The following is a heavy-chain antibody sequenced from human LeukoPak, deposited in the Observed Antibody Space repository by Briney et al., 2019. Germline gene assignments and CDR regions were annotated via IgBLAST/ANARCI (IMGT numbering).Heavy chain of an antibody. CDR3: ARRTGYCGGDCYSGWFDP. CDR1: GGSISSYY. D-gene: IGHD2-21*02. CDR2: IYYSGST. V-gene: IGHV4-59*01. Sequence: SETLSLTCTVSGGSISSYYWSWIRQPPGKGLEWIGYIYYSGSTNYNPSLKSRVTISVDTSKNQFSLKLSSVTAADTAVYYCARRTGYCGGDCYSGWFDPWGQGTLVTVSS. J-gene: IGHJ5*02.